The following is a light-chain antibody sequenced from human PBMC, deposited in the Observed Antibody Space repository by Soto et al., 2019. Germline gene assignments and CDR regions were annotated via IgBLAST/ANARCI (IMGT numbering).Light chain of an antibody. J-gene: IGLJ2*01. CDR3: SSYAGRNNVV. CDR2: EVS. CDR1: SSDVGGYSY. Sequence: QSVLTQPPSASGSPGQSVTISCTGTSSDVGGYSYVSWYQQHPGKAPKLMIYEVSKRPSGVPDRFSGSKSGNTASLTVSGLQAEDEADYYCSSYAGRNNVVFGGGTKVTVL. V-gene: IGLV2-8*01.